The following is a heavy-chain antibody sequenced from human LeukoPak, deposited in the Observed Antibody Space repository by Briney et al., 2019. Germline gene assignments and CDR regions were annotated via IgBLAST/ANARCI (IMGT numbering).Heavy chain of an antibody. Sequence: SETLSLTCTVSGGSISSGSYYWSWIRQPAGKGLEWIGRIYTSGSTNYNPSLKSRVTISVDTSKNQFSLKLSSVTAPDTAVYYCAREILPYYYNSSGYYHYYMDVWGKGTTVTVSS. CDR1: GGSISSGSYY. CDR3: AREILPYYYNSSGYYHYYMDV. J-gene: IGHJ6*03. D-gene: IGHD3-22*01. CDR2: IYTSGST. V-gene: IGHV4-61*02.